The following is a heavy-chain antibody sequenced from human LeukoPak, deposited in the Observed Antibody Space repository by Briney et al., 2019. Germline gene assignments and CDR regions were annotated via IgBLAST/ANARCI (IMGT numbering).Heavy chain of an antibody. CDR3: AKEVDSFDM. Sequence: GGSLRLSCAASGFTFSSYAMHWVRQAPGKGLEWVAFITYNGNDKLYADSVKGRFTISRDNSKNMLFLQMNSLRAEDTAVYYCAKEVDSFDMWGQGTMVTVCS. CDR2: ITYNGNDK. CDR1: GFTFSSYA. J-gene: IGHJ3*02. V-gene: IGHV3-30*18.